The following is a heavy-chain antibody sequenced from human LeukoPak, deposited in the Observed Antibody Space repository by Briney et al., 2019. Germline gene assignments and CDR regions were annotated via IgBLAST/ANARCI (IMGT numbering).Heavy chain of an antibody. CDR1: GFPLSSYT. Sequence: GSLRLSCAAAGFPLSSYTMNCVRQAPGKGLEWVSSISSSSTYLDYADSVKGRFTMSRDSSKNTLYLQMDTLRAEDTDEYYCAKWLRVATTYFDSWGQGVLVTVSS. CDR2: ISSSSTYL. J-gene: IGHJ4*02. D-gene: IGHD5-24*01. CDR3: AKWLRVATTYFDS. V-gene: IGHV3-21*04.